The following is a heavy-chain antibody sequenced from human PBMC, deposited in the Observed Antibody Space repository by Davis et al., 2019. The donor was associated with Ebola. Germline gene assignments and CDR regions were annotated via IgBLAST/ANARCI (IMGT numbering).Heavy chain of an antibody. Sequence: GESLKISCADSGLSFSTYSMNWVRQAPGKGLEWVSYISSSSSSIHYADSVKGRFTISRDNAKKSLYMQMNSLRDEDTAVYYCARGGFDYWGQGTLVTVSS. CDR3: ARGGFDY. CDR2: ISSSSSSI. J-gene: IGHJ4*02. CDR1: GLSFSTYS. V-gene: IGHV3-48*02.